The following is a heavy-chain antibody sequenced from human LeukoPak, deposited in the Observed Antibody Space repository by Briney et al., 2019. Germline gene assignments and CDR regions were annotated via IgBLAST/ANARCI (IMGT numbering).Heavy chain of an antibody. CDR1: GGSFSGYY. J-gene: IGHJ6*03. CDR3: ARQDIDYYYYYYMDV. V-gene: IGHV4-34*01. D-gene: IGHD5-12*01. CDR2: INHSGST. Sequence: PSETLSLTCAVYGGSFSGYYWSWIRQPPGKGLEWIGEINHSGSTNYNPSLKSRVTISVDTSKNQFSLKLSPVTAADTAVYYCARQDIDYYYYYYMDVWGKGTTVTVSS.